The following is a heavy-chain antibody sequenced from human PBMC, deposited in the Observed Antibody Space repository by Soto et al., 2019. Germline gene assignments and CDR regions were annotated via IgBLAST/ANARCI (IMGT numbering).Heavy chain of an antibody. CDR3: ARVRIAMVRGVPYFDY. CDR2: INHSGST. V-gene: IGHV4-34*01. CDR1: GGSFSGYY. Sequence: SETLSLTCAVYGGSFSGYYWSWIRQPPGKGLEWIGEINHSGSTNYNPSLKSRVTISVDTSKNQFSLKLSSVTAADTAVYYCARVRIAMVRGVPYFDYWGQGTLVTVSS. J-gene: IGHJ4*02. D-gene: IGHD3-10*01.